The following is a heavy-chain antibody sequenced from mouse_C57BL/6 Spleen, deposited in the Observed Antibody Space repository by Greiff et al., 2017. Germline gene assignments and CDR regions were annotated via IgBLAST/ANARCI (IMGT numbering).Heavy chain of an antibody. Sequence: VQLQESGPELVKPGASVKISCKASGYAFSSSWMNWVKQRPGKGLEWIGRLYPGDGDTNYNGKFKGKATLTADKSSSTDYMQLSSLTSEDSAVYFCSRTVVDGDYAMDYWGQGTSVTVSS. V-gene: IGHV1-82*01. CDR3: SRTVVDGDYAMDY. D-gene: IGHD1-1*01. J-gene: IGHJ4*01. CDR2: LYPGDGDT. CDR1: GYAFSSSW.